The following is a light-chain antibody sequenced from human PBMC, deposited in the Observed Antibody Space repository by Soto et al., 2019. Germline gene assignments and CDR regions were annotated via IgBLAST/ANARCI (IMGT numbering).Light chain of an antibody. CDR1: SSDVGDYNY. V-gene: IGLV2-14*01. CDR2: DVS. CDR3: SSYTSSGTLVL. Sequence: QSALTQPASVSGSPGQSITISCTGTSSDVGDYNYVSWYQQHPGKAPKLMIYDVSNRPSGVSNRFSGSKSGKTASLTISGLQAEDEGDYYCSSYTSSGTLVLFGGGTKVTVL. J-gene: IGLJ2*01.